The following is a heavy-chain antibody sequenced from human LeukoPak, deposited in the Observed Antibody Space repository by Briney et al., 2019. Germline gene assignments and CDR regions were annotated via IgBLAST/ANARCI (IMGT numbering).Heavy chain of an antibody. V-gene: IGHV1-2*02. CDR1: GYTFTGYY. CDR2: INPNSGGT. CDR3: ARGRSPFIAAAGQSRKWESYYYHYMDV. D-gene: IGHD6-13*01. Sequence: ASVKVSCKASGYTFTGYYIHWVRQAPGQGLEWMGWINPNSGGTNYAQKFQGRVTMTRDTSISTAYMELSRLRSDDTAVYYCARGRSPFIAAAGQSRKWESYYYHYMDVWGKGTTVTVSS. J-gene: IGHJ6*03.